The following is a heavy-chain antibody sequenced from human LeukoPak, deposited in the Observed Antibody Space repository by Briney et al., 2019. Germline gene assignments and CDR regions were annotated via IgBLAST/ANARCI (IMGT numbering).Heavy chain of an antibody. D-gene: IGHD3-9*01. CDR3: ARAMHYDILTGHSYYYYGMDV. CDR2: INPNSGGT. V-gene: IGHV1-2*02. J-gene: IGHJ6*02. CDR1: GYTFTGYY. Sequence: ASVKVSCKASGYTFTGYYMHWVRQAPGQGLEWMGWINPNSGGTNYAQKFQGRVTMTRDTSISTAYMELSRLRSDDTAVYYCARAMHYDILTGHSYYYYGMDVWGQGTTVTVSS.